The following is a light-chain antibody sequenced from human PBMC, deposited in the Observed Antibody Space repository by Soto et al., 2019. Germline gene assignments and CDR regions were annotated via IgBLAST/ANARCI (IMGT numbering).Light chain of an antibody. CDR3: QYYKESST. J-gene: IGKJ1*01. Sequence: DIQMTQSPSTLSASVGDRVTITCRASQSISSWLAWYQQKPGRAPKLLIYQASSSEIGVPSRFSGSGSGTEFTLTISCLQPDDFATYYCQYYKESSTFGQGTRLEIK. V-gene: IGKV1-5*03. CDR2: QAS. CDR1: QSISSW.